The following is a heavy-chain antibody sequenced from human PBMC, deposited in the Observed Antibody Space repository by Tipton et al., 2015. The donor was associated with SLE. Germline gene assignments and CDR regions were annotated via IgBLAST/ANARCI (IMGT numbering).Heavy chain of an antibody. J-gene: IGHJ2*01. CDR2: ISSSSSYI. Sequence: SLRLSCAASGFSFSSYSMNWVRQAPGKGLEWVSSISSSSSYIYYADSVKGRFTISRDNAKNSLYLQMNSLRAEDTAVYYCAREGGSSWYWYFDLWGRGTLVTVSS. D-gene: IGHD6-13*01. V-gene: IGHV3-21*01. CDR1: GFSFSSYS. CDR3: AREGGSSWYWYFDL.